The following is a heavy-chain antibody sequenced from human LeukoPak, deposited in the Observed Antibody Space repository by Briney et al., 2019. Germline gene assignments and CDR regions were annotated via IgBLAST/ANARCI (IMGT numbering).Heavy chain of an antibody. Sequence: GESLKISCQVSGYSFTNYWIGWVPQMPGKGLEWMGIIYPGDSDTRYSPSFQGQVTISADKSISTAYLQWSSLKASDTAMYYCARRIAATGRGYFDYWGQGTLVTVSS. D-gene: IGHD6-13*01. CDR2: IYPGDSDT. CDR3: ARRIAATGRGYFDY. V-gene: IGHV5-51*01. CDR1: GYSFTNYW. J-gene: IGHJ4*02.